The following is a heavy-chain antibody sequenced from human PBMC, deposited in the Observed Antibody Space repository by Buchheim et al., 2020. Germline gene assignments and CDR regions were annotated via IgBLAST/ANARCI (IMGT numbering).Heavy chain of an antibody. Sequence: QVQLVQSGAEVKKPGASVKVSCKASGYTFTSYYMHWVRQAPGQGLEWMGIINPSGGSTSYAQKFQGSVTMTRETPTSTVYMELSSLRSEDTAVYYCARDNVAIWYYDFWSGYYDYWGQGTL. CDR3: ARDNVAIWYYDFWSGYYDY. CDR1: GYTFTSYY. J-gene: IGHJ4*02. V-gene: IGHV1-46*01. D-gene: IGHD3-3*01. CDR2: INPSGGST.